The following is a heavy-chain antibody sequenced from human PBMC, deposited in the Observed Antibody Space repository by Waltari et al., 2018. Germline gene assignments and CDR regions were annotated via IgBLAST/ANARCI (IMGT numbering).Heavy chain of an antibody. Sequence: QVQLQESGPGLVKPSQTLSLTCTVSGGSISRGGYYWSWYRQPPGKGLEWIGYSHDRGSTYYNPSLKSRIAISLDTSKNQFSLKLSSVTAADTAVYYCARALFIPAPGTRYFDYWGQGSLVTVSS. J-gene: IGHJ4*02. V-gene: IGHV4-31*03. CDR2: SHDRGST. CDR1: GGSISRGGYY. CDR3: ARALFIPAPGTRYFDY. D-gene: IGHD6-13*01.